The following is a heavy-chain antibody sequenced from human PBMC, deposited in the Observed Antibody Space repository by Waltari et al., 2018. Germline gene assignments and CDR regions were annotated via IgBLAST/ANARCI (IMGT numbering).Heavy chain of an antibody. J-gene: IGHJ6*02. V-gene: IGHV1-69*01. CDR3: ARDYGDYVRYYYGMDV. D-gene: IGHD4-17*01. Sequence: QVQLVQSGAEVKKPGSSVKVSCKASGGTFSSYAISWVRQAPGQGLEWMGGISPIVGTANYAQKFQCRVTITAAEATSTAYMELSSLSSEDTAVDYCARDYGDYVRYYYGMDVWGQGTTVTVSS. CDR1: GGTFSSYA. CDR2: ISPIVGTA.